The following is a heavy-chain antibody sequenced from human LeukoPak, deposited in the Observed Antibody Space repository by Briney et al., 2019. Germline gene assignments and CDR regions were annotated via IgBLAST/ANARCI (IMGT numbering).Heavy chain of an antibody. CDR3: AELGITMIGGV. CDR2: ISSSGSTI. CDR1: GFTFSSYE. V-gene: IGHV3-48*03. J-gene: IGHJ6*04. Sequence: GGSLRLSCAASGFTFSSYEMNWVRQAPGKGLEWVSYISSSGSTIYYADSVKGRFTIARDNAKNSLYLQMNSLRAEDTAVYYCAELGITMIGGVWGKGTTVTVSS. D-gene: IGHD3-10*02.